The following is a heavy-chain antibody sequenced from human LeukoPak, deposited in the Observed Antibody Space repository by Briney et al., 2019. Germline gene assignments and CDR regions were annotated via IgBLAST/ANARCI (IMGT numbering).Heavy chain of an antibody. Sequence: SVKVSCKASGGTFSSYAISWVRQAPGQGLEWMGRIIPILGIANYAQKFQGRATITADKSTSTAYMELSSLRSEDTAVYYCARETVTILNWFDPWGQGTLVTVSS. CDR1: GGTFSSYA. CDR3: ARETVTILNWFDP. D-gene: IGHD4-17*01. J-gene: IGHJ5*02. CDR2: IIPILGIA. V-gene: IGHV1-69*04.